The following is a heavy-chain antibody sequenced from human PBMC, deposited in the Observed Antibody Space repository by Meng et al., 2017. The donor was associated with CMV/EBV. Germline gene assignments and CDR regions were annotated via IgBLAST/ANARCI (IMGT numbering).Heavy chain of an antibody. CDR3: ARTGPTRFCSTTSCSFFDY. CDR1: GGSIRSSSYY. CDR2: IYYTGST. V-gene: IGHV4-39*01. D-gene: IGHD2-2*01. J-gene: IGHJ4*02. Sequence: GSLRLSCTVSGGSIRSSSYYWGWIRQPPGMGLEWIGSIYYTGSTYYNPSLKSRVTISVDTSKNQSSLKVSSVTAADTAVYYCARTGPTRFCSTTSCSFFDYWGQGTLVTVSS.